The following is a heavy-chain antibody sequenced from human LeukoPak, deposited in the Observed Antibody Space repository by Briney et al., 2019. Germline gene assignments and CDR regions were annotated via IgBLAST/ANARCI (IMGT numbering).Heavy chain of an antibody. CDR2: IVYSGST. D-gene: IGHD3-9*01. CDR3: ARHFFDWFRMKWFDP. J-gene: IGHJ5*02. CDR1: GGSISSSSYY. V-gene: IGHV4-39*01. Sequence: SQTLSLTCTVSGGSISSSSYYWGWIRQPLGKGLEWIGSIVYSGSTYYNPSLKSRVTISADTSENQFSLKLSSVTAADTAVYYCARHFFDWFRMKWFDPWGQGTLVTVSS.